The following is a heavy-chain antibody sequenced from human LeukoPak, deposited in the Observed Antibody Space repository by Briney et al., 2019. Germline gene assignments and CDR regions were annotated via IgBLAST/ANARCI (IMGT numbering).Heavy chain of an antibody. CDR2: IYYSGST. D-gene: IGHD3-3*01. CDR1: GGSISSSSYF. Sequence: SETLSLTCTVSGGSISSSSYFWGWIRQPPGKGLEWIGSIYYSGSTYYNPSLKSRVTISVDTSKNQFSLKLSSVTAADTAVYYCARDSVLRFGFDPWGQGTLVTVSS. CDR3: ARDSVLRFGFDP. V-gene: IGHV4-39*07. J-gene: IGHJ5*02.